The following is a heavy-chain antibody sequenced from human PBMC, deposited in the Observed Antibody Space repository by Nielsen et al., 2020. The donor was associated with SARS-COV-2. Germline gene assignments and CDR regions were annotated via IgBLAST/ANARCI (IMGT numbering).Heavy chain of an antibody. J-gene: IGHJ4*02. CDR2: IYYSGST. CDR1: GGSISSGGYY. CDR3: ARDSSDTFDY. Sequence: SETLSLTCTVSGGSISSGGYYSSWIRQHPGKGLEWIGYIYYSGSTYYNPSLKSRVTISVDTSKNQFSLKLSSVTAADTAVYYCARDSSDTFDYWGQGTLVTVSS. V-gene: IGHV4-31*03.